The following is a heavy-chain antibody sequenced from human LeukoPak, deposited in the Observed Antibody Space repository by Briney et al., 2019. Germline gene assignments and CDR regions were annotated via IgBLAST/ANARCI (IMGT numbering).Heavy chain of an antibody. V-gene: IGHV3-7*01. Sequence: GGSLRLSCAASGFTFSNSWMSWVRQAPGKGLEWVAKINQDGSSISSVDSVKGRFTISRDNSENTLYLQMNSLRAEDTAVYYCAKDGSYYDFDYWGQGTLVTVSS. D-gene: IGHD1-26*01. J-gene: IGHJ4*02. CDR2: INQDGSSI. CDR1: GFTFSNSW. CDR3: AKDGSYYDFDY.